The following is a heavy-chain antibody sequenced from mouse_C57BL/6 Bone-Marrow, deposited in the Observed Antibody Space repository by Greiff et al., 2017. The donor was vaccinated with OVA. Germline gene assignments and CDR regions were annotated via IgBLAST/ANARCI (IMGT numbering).Heavy chain of an antibody. J-gene: IGHJ1*03. CDR2: IYPGDGDT. Sequence: QVQLQQSGAELVKPGASVKISCKASGYAFSRYWMNWVKQRPGKGLEWIGQIYPGDGDTNYNGKFKGKATLTADKSSSTAYMQLSSLTSEDSAVYFCARNYGSSYWYFDVWGTGTTVTVSS. CDR3: ARNYGSSYWYFDV. D-gene: IGHD1-1*01. CDR1: GYAFSRYW. V-gene: IGHV1-80*01.